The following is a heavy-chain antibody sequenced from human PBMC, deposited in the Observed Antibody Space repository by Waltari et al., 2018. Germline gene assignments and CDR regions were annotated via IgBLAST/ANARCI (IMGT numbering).Heavy chain of an antibody. J-gene: IGHJ4*02. D-gene: IGHD6-13*01. CDR2: IYYTKYT. Sequence: QLQLQESGPGLVKPSETLSLTCTFTGAPIRNSNHYWGWIRQPPGKGLEWIGSIYYTKYTYYNPSLKSRVTLSLDTSKNQFSLSLNSVAAADTAVYYCARLSLAAGHLIDYWGQGTLVTVSS. V-gene: IGHV4-39*01. CDR3: ARLSLAAGHLIDY. CDR1: GAPIRNSNHY.